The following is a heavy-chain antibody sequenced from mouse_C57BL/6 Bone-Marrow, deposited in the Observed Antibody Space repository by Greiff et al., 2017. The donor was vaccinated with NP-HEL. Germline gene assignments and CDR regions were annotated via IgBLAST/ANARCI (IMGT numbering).Heavy chain of an antibody. J-gene: IGHJ2*01. Sequence: EVKLQESGPVLVKPGASVKMSCKASGYTFTDYYMNWVKQSHGKSLEWIGVINPYNGGTSYNQKFKGKATLTVDKSSSTAYMELNSLTSEDSAVYYCANYYDYVYWGQGTTLTVSS. D-gene: IGHD2-4*01. CDR2: INPYNGGT. CDR3: ANYYDYVY. V-gene: IGHV1-19*01. CDR1: GYTFTDYY.